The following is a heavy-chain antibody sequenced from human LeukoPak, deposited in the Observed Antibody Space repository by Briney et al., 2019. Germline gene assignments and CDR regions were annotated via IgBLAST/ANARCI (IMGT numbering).Heavy chain of an antibody. J-gene: IGHJ6*03. CDR1: GFTFSSYW. D-gene: IGHD3-3*01. CDR2: IKEDGSEK. V-gene: IGHV3-7*01. Sequence: PGGSLRLSCAASGFTFSSYWMHWVRQAPGKGLEWVANIKEDGSEKYYVDSVKGRLTISRDNAKNSLYLQMNSLRAEDTAVYYCARVTTIFGVLKYYYYMDVWGKGTTVTVSS. CDR3: ARVTTIFGVLKYYYYMDV.